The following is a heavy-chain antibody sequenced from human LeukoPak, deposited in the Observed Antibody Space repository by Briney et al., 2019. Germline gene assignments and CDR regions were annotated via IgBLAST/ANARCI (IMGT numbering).Heavy chain of an antibody. CDR1: GGSISSSSYY. CDR2: IYYSGST. CDR3: ARPAGAAAADPFDY. D-gene: IGHD6-13*01. Sequence: SETLSLTCTVSGGSISSSSYYWGWIRQPPGKGLEWIGSIYYSGSTYYNPSLKSRVTISVDTSKNQFSLKLSSVTAADTAVYYCARPAGAAAADPFDYWGQGTLVTVSS. V-gene: IGHV4-39*01. J-gene: IGHJ4*02.